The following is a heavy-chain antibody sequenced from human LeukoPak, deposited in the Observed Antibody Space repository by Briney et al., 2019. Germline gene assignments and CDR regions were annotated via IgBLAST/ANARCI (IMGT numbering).Heavy chain of an antibody. CDR2: INPNSGGT. J-gene: IGHJ4*02. CDR1: GYTFTSYA. CDR3: ARERWLQLRYYFDY. V-gene: IGHV1-2*02. D-gene: IGHD5-24*01. Sequence: ASVKVSCKASGYTFTSYAMHWVRQAPGQGLEWMGWINPNSGGTNYAQKFQGRVTMTRDTSISTAYMELSGLRSDDTAVYYCARERWLQLRYYFDYWGQGTLVTVSS.